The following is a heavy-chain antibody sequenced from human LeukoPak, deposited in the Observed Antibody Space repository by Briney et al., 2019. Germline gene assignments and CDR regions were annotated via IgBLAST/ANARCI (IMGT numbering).Heavy chain of an antibody. CDR3: ARRTRYSSSYYSPYGLDV. V-gene: IGHV3-9*01. Sequence: RTGRSLRLSCAASGFTFDDYAMHWVRQAPGKGLEWVSGISWNSGSIGYADSVKGRFTISRDNSKNTLYLQMNSLRVEDTAMYYCARRTRYSSSYYSPYGLDVWGQGTGVTVSS. J-gene: IGHJ6*02. CDR1: GFTFDDYA. CDR2: ISWNSGSI. D-gene: IGHD6-13*01.